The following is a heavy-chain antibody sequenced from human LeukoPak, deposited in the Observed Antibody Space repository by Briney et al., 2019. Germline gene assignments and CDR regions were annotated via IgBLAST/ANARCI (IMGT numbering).Heavy chain of an antibody. CDR2: ISYDGSNK. J-gene: IGHJ4*02. CDR1: GFTFSSYA. CDR3: AKDLNSSGFS. D-gene: IGHD3-22*01. V-gene: IGHV3-30-3*01. Sequence: PGGSLRLSCAASGFTFSSYAMHWVRQAPGKGLEWVAVISYDGSNKYYADSVKGRFTISRDNSKNTLYLQMNSLRAEDTAVYYCAKDLNSSGFSWGQGTLVTVSS.